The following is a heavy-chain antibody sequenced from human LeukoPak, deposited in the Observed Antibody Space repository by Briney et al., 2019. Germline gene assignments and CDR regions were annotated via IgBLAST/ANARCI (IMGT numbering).Heavy chain of an antibody. CDR1: GGSFSGYY. D-gene: IGHD6-13*01. V-gene: IGHV4-34*01. J-gene: IGHJ4*02. CDR2: INHSGST. Sequence: SETLSLTCAVYGGSFSGYYWSWIRRPPGKGLEWIGEINHSGSTNYNPSLKSRVTISVDTSKNQFSLKLSSVTAADTAVYYCARGPGWRTYSRKYYFDYWGQGTLVTVSS. CDR3: ARGPGWRTYSRKYYFDY.